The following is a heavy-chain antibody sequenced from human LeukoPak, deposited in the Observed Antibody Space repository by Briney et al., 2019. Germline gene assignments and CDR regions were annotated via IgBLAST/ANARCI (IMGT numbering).Heavy chain of an antibody. Sequence: GGSLPLSCAASGFTFSSYELNWVRQAPAKGLEGVSYISSSGSTIYYAGSVKGRFTISRDSAKNSLYLQMNSLRAEDTAVYYCAELGITMIGGVWGKGTTVTISS. V-gene: IGHV3-48*03. CDR1: GFTFSSYE. J-gene: IGHJ6*04. CDR3: AELGITMIGGV. CDR2: ISSSGSTI. D-gene: IGHD3-10*02.